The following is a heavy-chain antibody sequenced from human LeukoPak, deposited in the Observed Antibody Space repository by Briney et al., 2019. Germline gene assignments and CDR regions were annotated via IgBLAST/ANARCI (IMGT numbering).Heavy chain of an antibody. CDR2: IWYDGSNK. V-gene: IGHV3-33*01. D-gene: IGHD6-19*01. Sequence: PGRSLRLSCAASGFTFSSYGMHWVRQAPGKGLEWVAVIWYDGSNKYYADSVKGRFTISRDNAKNSLYLQMNSLRAEDTAVYYCARDALIYSSGWYPYPFDYWGQGTLVTVSS. CDR1: GFTFSSYG. J-gene: IGHJ4*02. CDR3: ARDALIYSSGWYPYPFDY.